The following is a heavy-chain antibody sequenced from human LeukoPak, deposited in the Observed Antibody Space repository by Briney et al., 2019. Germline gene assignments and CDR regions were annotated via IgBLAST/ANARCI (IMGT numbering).Heavy chain of an antibody. CDR2: IYPGDSAT. V-gene: IGHV5-51*01. Sequence: GESLKTSFKGSGYRFTSYWIGWVGQLPGKGLEGMGIIYPGDSATRYSPSFEGQATISADKSISTTYLQWSSLKVSDTARYCCARRDGYGAYDIWGQGTRVTVSS. CDR3: ARRDGYGAYDI. J-gene: IGHJ3*02. CDR1: GYRFTSYW. D-gene: IGHD5-24*01.